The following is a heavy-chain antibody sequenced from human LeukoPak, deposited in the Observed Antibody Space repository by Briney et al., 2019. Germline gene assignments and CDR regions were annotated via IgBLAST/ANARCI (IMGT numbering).Heavy chain of an antibody. J-gene: IGHJ6*02. Sequence: PGRSLRLSCAASGFTFDDYAMHWVRHAPGKGLEWVSGITWYSGRLDYADSVKGRFTISRDNAKNSLYLQMNSLRAEDTALYYCAKEKCSSTSCYSARPDYYYYYGMDVWGQGTTVTVSS. V-gene: IGHV3-9*01. CDR1: GFTFDDYA. CDR3: AKEKCSSTSCYSARPDYYYYYGMDV. D-gene: IGHD2-2*01. CDR2: ITWYSGRL.